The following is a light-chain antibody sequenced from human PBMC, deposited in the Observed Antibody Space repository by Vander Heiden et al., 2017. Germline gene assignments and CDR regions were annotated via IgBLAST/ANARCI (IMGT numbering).Light chain of an antibody. CDR3: QQDYSYPWT. CDR2: KAS. Sequence: TLSASVGDRVTITCRASQSISSWLAWYQQKPGKAPKLLIYKASSLESGVPSRFSGSGSGTEFTLTISSLQPDDFATYYCQQDYSYPWTFGQGTKVEIK. J-gene: IGKJ1*01. V-gene: IGKV1-5*03. CDR1: QSISSW.